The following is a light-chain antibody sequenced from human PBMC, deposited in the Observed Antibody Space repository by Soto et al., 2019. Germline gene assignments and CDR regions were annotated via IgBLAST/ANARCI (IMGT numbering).Light chain of an antibody. J-gene: IGLJ1*01. V-gene: IGLV2-14*01. CDR3: SSYRSSDTLEV. CDR1: SSDVGNDNF. Sequence: QSVLTQPASVSGSPGQSITISCTGTSSDVGNDNFVSWYQHHPGKAPKLIIYEVSYRPSGVSSRFSGSKSGNTASLTISGVQPDAEADYYCSSYRSSDTLEVFGTGTKVTVL. CDR2: EVS.